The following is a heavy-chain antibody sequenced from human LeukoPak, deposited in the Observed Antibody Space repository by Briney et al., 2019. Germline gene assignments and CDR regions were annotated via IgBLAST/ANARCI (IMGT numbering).Heavy chain of an antibody. J-gene: IGHJ6*03. Sequence: SETLSLTCTVSGGSISSYYWSWIRQPPGKGLEWIGSIYYSGSTYYNPSLKSRVTISVDTSKNQFSLKLSSVTAADTAVYYCASSNGYSYGYSAYYYYMDVWGKGTTVTVSS. CDR3: ASSNGYSYGYSAYYYYMDV. V-gene: IGHV4-59*12. CDR1: GGSISSYY. CDR2: IYYSGST. D-gene: IGHD5-18*01.